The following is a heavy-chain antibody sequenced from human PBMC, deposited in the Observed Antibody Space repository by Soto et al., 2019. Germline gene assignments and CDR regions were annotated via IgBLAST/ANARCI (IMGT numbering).Heavy chain of an antibody. V-gene: IGHV5-10-1*01. Sequence: GESLKISCQASGYSFTSYWISWVRQMPVKGLEWMGRIDPSDSYTNYSPSFQGHVTISADKSISTAYLQWSSLKASDTAMYYCARLVRGVIITEVLDWGQGTLVTVSS. CDR1: GYSFTSYW. J-gene: IGHJ4*02. D-gene: IGHD3-10*01. CDR2: IDPSDSYT. CDR3: ARLVRGVIITEVLD.